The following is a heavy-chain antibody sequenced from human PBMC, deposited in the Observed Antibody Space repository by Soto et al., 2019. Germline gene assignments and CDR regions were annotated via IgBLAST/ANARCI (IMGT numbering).Heavy chain of an antibody. V-gene: IGHV3-23*01. Sequence: GGSLRLSCAASGFTFSSYAMSWVRQAPGKGLEWVSAISGSGGSTYYADSVKGRFTISRDNSKNTLYLQMNSLRAEDTAVYYCGVEDPSPGIAAAGKRSGWYSYYWGQGTLVTVSS. D-gene: IGHD6-13*01. CDR2: ISGSGGST. CDR1: GFTFSSYA. J-gene: IGHJ4*02. CDR3: GVEDPSPGIAAAGKRSGWYSYY.